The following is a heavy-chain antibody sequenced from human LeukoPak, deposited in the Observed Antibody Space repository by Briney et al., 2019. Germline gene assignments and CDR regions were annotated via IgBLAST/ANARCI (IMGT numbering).Heavy chain of an antibody. D-gene: IGHD6-19*01. Sequence: SETLSLTCTVSGGSISSSSYYWGWLRQPPGTGLEWIGSIYYSGSTYYNPSLQSRVTISVDTSKNQFSLKLSSVTAADTAVYFCARPGYSSRWYLYYFDYWGQGTLVTVSS. J-gene: IGHJ4*02. V-gene: IGHV4-39*01. CDR1: GGSISSSSYY. CDR2: IYYSGST. CDR3: ARPGYSSRWYLYYFDY.